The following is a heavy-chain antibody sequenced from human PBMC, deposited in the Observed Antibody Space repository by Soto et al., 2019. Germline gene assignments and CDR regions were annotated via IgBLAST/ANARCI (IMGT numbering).Heavy chain of an antibody. Sequence: GGSLRLSCAASGFTFSSYGMHWVRQAPGKGLEWVAVISYDGSNKYYADSVKGRFTISRDNSKNTLYLQMNSLRAEDTAVYYCAKGWIQLWLYLDDWGQGTLVTVSS. D-gene: IGHD5-18*01. CDR3: AKGWIQLWLYLDD. J-gene: IGHJ4*02. CDR2: ISYDGSNK. V-gene: IGHV3-30*18. CDR1: GFTFSSYG.